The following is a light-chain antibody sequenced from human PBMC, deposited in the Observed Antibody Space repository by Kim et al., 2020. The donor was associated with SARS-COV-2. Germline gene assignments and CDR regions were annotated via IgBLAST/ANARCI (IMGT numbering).Light chain of an antibody. J-gene: IGKJ2*01. Sequence: PGERVTLSCRARQSVSSSYLTWYQQKPGQAPRLLIYGASTRATGIPARFSGSGSGTDFTLTISSLQPEDFAVYYCQQDYNLPQTFGQGTKLEIK. CDR1: QSVSSSY. V-gene: IGKV3D-7*01. CDR2: GAS. CDR3: QQDYNLPQT.